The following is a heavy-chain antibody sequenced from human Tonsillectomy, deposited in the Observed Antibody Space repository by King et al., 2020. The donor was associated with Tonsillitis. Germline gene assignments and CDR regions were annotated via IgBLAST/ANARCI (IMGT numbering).Heavy chain of an antibody. V-gene: IGHV3-7*03. CDR3: ARGASSGWYVVTFFDY. Sequence: VQLVESGGGLVQPGGSLRLSCAASGFTFSRNWMSWVRQAPGKGLEWVANIKQDGSEKYYVDSVKGRFTISRDNAKKSLYLQMNSLRAEDTAVYYCARGASSGWYVVTFFDYWGQGTLVTVSS. J-gene: IGHJ4*02. CDR1: GFTFSRNW. D-gene: IGHD6-19*01. CDR2: IKQDGSEK.